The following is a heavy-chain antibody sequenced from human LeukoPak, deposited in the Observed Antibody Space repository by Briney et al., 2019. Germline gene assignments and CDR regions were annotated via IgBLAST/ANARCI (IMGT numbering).Heavy chain of an antibody. CDR3: ARVGRIIMIEDAFDI. CDR1: GGTFSSYA. D-gene: IGHD3-22*01. J-gene: IGHJ3*02. CDR2: IIPIFGTA. Sequence: GSSVKVSCKASGGTFSSYAISWVRQAPGQGLEWMGGIIPIFGTANYAQKFQGRVTMTRDTSISTAYMELSTLRSDDTAVYYCARVGRIIMIEDAFDIWGQGTLVTVSS. V-gene: IGHV1-69*05.